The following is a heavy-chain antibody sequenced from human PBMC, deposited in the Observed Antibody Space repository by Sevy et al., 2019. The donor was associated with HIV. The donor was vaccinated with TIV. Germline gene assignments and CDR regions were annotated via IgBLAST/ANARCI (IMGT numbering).Heavy chain of an antibody. Sequence: GGSLRLSCAASGFTFSSYWMSWVRQAPGKGLEWVANIKQDGSEKYYVDSVKGRFTISRDNAKNSLYLQMNSLRAEDTAVYYCRSGSYYKMSYYYYMDVWGKWTTVTVSS. CDR2: IKQDGSEK. D-gene: IGHD3-10*01. CDR3: RSGSYYKMSYYYYMDV. CDR1: GFTFSSYW. J-gene: IGHJ6*03. V-gene: IGHV3-7*03.